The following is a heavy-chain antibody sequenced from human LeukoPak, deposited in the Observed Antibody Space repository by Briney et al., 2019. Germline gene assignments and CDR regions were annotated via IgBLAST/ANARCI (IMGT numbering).Heavy chain of an antibody. Sequence: PGGSLRLSCEASGFTFRSYWVTWVRQAPGKGLEWVANIKPDGGEKYYVDSVKGRFTISRDNAKNSLYLQMNSLRPEDTAVYYCVRGSSGTAVRGISWAWFDPWGQGTLVTVSS. J-gene: IGHJ5*02. CDR1: GFTFRSYW. CDR3: VRGSSGTAVRGISWAWFDP. D-gene: IGHD3-10*01. CDR2: IKPDGGEK. V-gene: IGHV3-7*05.